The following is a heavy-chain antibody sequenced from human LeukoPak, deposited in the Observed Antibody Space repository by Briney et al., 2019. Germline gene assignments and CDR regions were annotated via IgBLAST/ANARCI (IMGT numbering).Heavy chain of an antibody. Sequence: GGSLRLSCAASGFTFDDYAMHWVRQAPGKGLEWVSGISWNSGSIGYADSVKGRFTISRDNAKNSLYLQMNSLRAEDTALHYCAKDMGYDILTACFDYWGQGTLVTVSS. V-gene: IGHV3-9*01. J-gene: IGHJ4*02. D-gene: IGHD3-9*01. CDR1: GFTFDDYA. CDR2: ISWNSGSI. CDR3: AKDMGYDILTACFDY.